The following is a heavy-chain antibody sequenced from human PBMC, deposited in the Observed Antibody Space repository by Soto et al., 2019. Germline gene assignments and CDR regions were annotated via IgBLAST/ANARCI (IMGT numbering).Heavy chain of an antibody. CDR3: ATWLQREHAFDI. V-gene: IGHV3-53*01. J-gene: IGHJ3*02. CDR2: LYSSDGT. D-gene: IGHD1-1*01. Sequence: GGSLRLSCAASGFSFSGKNYLTWVRQAPGKGLEWVSALYSSDGTYYADSVKGRFSVSRGNSKNTFYLQLHSLRPEDTALYFCATWLQREHAFDIGGLGTMVTVS. CDR1: GFSFSGKNY.